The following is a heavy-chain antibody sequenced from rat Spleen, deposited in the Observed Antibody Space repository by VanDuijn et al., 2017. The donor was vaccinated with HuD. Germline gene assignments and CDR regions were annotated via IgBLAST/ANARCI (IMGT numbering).Heavy chain of an antibody. CDR2: IWGNGNT. J-gene: IGHJ2*01. D-gene: IGHD1-12*03. Sequence: QVQLKESGPGLVQPSQTLSLTCTVSGFSLTSHHVSWVRQPPGKGLEWMGVIWGNGNTNYNSPLKSRLSISRDTSKSQVFLKMNNLQTEDTAMYFCATQHYYDGYYRDNWGQGVMVTVSS. V-gene: IGHV2S61*01. CDR3: ATQHYYDGYYRDN. CDR1: GFSLTSHH.